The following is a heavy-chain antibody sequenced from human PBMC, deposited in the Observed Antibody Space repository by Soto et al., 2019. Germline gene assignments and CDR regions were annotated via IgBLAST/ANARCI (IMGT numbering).Heavy chain of an antibody. Sequence: PGGSLRLSCAASGFTFSSYGMHWVRQAPGKGLEWVAVIWYDGSNKYYADSVKGRFIISRDNSKNTLYLQMNSLRAEDTAVYYCAREERSDYYYYGMDVWGQGTTVTVSS. D-gene: IGHD1-1*01. J-gene: IGHJ6*02. CDR2: IWYDGSNK. V-gene: IGHV3-33*01. CDR3: AREERSDYYYYGMDV. CDR1: GFTFSSYG.